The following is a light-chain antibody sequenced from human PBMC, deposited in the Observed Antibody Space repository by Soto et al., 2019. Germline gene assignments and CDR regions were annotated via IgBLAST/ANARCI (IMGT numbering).Light chain of an antibody. Sequence: QSALTQPPSASGSPGQSVTISCTGTSSDVGGYNYVSWYQQHPGKAPKLIIYEVHKRPSGVPDRFSGSKSGNTASLTVSGLQAQDEADYHCSSYGGNDWVFGGGTKVTVL. V-gene: IGLV2-8*01. CDR2: EVH. CDR1: SSDVGGYNY. J-gene: IGLJ3*02. CDR3: SSYGGNDWV.